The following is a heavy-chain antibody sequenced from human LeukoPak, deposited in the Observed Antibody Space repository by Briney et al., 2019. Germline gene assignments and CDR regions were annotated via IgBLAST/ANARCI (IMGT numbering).Heavy chain of an antibody. D-gene: IGHD4-17*01. CDR2: ISGSGDST. V-gene: IGHV3-23*01. Sequence: GGSLRLSCAASGSTFSNYAMSWVRQAPGKGLEWFSDISGSGDSTNYADSVKGRFTISRDNSKNTLYLQMNSLRAEDTAIYYCARAGDYGVFGWFDPWGQGTLVTVTS. J-gene: IGHJ5*02. CDR3: ARAGDYGVFGWFDP. CDR1: GSTFSNYA.